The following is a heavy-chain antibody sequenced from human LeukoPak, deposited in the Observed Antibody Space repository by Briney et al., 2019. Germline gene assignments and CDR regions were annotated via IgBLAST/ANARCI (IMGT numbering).Heavy chain of an antibody. V-gene: IGHV5-51*01. CDR3: ARRASGDQNFDY. Sequence: GESLKISCKGSGYRSTTYWIAWVRQMPGKGLEWMGIIYPGDSDTRYSPSFQGQVTISADKSINTAYLQWSSLKASDTAMYYCARRASGDQNFDYWAQGTLVTVSS. D-gene: IGHD4-17*01. J-gene: IGHJ4*02. CDR1: GYRSTTYW. CDR2: IYPGDSDT.